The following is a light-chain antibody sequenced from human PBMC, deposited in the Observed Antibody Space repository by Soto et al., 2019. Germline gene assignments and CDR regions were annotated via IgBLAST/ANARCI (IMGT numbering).Light chain of an antibody. Sequence: EIVLTQSPATLSLSPGERATLSCRASQSVSSYLAWYQQKPGQAPRLLIYDASNRATGIPARFSGSGSGTDFTLTISSLEPEDFAVYYCQQRSNWPRTCGQGTRWIS. V-gene: IGKV3-11*01. CDR3: QQRSNWPRT. CDR1: QSVSSY. CDR2: DAS. J-gene: IGKJ1*01.